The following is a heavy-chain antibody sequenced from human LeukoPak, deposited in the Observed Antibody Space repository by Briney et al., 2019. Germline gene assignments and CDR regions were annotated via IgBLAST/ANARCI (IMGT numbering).Heavy chain of an antibody. CDR2: ISWNSGAT. J-gene: IGHJ4*02. CDR3: AKIYGSGNQPFDY. CDR1: GFSFGDYG. D-gene: IGHD3-10*01. V-gene: IGHV3-9*01. Sequence: PGGSLRLSCVASGFSFGDYGMHCVRQAPGKGLEWVAGISWNSGATAYADSVKGRFTISRDNAMDSLYLRMNSLRVEDTALYYCAKIYGSGNQPFDYWGQGTLVTVSS.